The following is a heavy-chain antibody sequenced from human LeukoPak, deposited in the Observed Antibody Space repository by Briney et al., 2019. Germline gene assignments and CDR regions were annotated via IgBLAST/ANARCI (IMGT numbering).Heavy chain of an antibody. D-gene: IGHD2-15*01. CDR1: GYTFTSYG. CDR2: ISAYNGNT. CDR3: ARVRRCSGGSCYWFDP. J-gene: IGHJ5*02. V-gene: IGHV1-18*01. Sequence: ASVKVSCKASGYTFTSYGISWVRQAPGQGLEWMGWISAYNGNTNYAQKLQGRVTMTTDTSTSTAYMELRSLRSEDTAVYYCARVRRCSGGSCYWFDPWGQGTLVTVSS.